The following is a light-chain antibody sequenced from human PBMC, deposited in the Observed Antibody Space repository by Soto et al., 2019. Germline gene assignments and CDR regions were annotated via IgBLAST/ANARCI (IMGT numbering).Light chain of an antibody. J-gene: IGKJ1*01. Sequence: DIQMTQSPSTLSASVGDRVTIACRASQSISRYLNWYQQKPGKAPKILIYAAFSLQSGVPSRFSGSGSGTDFTLTISSLQPDDFATYYCQHYNSYSEAFGQGTKVDIK. CDR3: QHYNSYSEA. CDR1: QSISRY. V-gene: IGKV1-39*01. CDR2: AAF.